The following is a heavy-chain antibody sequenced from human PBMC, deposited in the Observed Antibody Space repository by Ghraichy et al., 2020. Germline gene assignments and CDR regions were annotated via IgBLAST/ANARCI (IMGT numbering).Heavy chain of an antibody. D-gene: IGHD6-13*01. CDR3: AREGICTYSRSWYRGFDI. J-gene: IGHJ3*02. V-gene: IGHV4-34*01. Sequence: SETLSLTCAVYGGSFSAYYWSWIRQPPGKELEWIGDITHNRDNNYNPSLQSRVNILVDTSKNHFSLKLSSVTAADTAVYFCAREGICTYSRSWYRGFDIWGQGTMVTVSS. CDR1: GGSFSAYY. CDR2: ITHNRDN.